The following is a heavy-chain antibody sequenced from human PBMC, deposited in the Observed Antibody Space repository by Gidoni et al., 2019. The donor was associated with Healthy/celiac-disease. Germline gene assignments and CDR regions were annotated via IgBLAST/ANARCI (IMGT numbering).Heavy chain of an antibody. CDR3: ARDLYSSTRDY. Sequence: QVQLVQSGAEVKKPGASVKVSCKAAGHTFTSYYMHWVRQAPGQGLEWMGIINPSGGSTCYAQKFQGRVTMTRDTSTSTVYMELSSLRSEDTAVYYCARDLYSSTRDYWGQGTLVTVSS. CDR1: GHTFTSYY. V-gene: IGHV1-46*01. J-gene: IGHJ4*02. D-gene: IGHD5-18*01. CDR2: INPSGGST.